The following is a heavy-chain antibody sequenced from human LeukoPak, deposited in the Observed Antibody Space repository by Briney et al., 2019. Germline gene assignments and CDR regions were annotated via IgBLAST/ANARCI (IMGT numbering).Heavy chain of an antibody. D-gene: IGHD6-13*01. CDR3: AKGAFFYSSSWYDY. CDR2: ISGSGGST. Sequence: AGGSLRLSCAASGFTFSSYAMSWVRQAPGKGLEWVSAISGSGGSTYYADSVKGRFTISRDNSKNTLYLQMNSLRAEDTAVYYCAKGAFFYSSSWYDYWGQGTLVTVSS. V-gene: IGHV3-23*01. CDR1: GFTFSSYA. J-gene: IGHJ4*02.